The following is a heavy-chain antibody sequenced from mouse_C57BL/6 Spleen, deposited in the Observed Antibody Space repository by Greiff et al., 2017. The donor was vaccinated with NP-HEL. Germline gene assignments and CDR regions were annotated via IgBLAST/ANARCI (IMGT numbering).Heavy chain of an antibody. V-gene: IGHV1-61*01. Sequence: QVQLQQPGAELVRPGSSVKLSCKASGYTFTSYWMAWVKQRPGQGLEWIGNIYPSDSETHYNQKFKDKATLTVDKSSSTAYMQLSSLTSEDSAVYYCARSGDGYYLYAMDYWGQGTSVTVSS. D-gene: IGHD2-3*01. CDR1: GYTFTSYW. CDR2: IYPSDSET. J-gene: IGHJ4*01. CDR3: ARSGDGYYLYAMDY.